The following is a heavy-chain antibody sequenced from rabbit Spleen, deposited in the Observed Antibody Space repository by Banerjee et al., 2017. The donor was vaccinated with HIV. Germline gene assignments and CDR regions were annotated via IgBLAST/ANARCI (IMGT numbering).Heavy chain of an antibody. V-gene: IGHV1S43*01. D-gene: IGHD6-1*01. CDR1: GFDLNGY. J-gene: IGHJ6*01. CDR3: ARAGYAGYGYANFRDYYGMDL. Sequence: QSLEESGGDLGKPGGTLTLTCTASGFDLNGYMGWVRQTPGKGLEWIACINAVTGKAVYASWVNGRFTISSDNAQNTVDLQMSGLTAADTATYFCARAGYAGYGYANFRDYYGMDLWGQGTLVTVS. CDR2: INAVTGKA.